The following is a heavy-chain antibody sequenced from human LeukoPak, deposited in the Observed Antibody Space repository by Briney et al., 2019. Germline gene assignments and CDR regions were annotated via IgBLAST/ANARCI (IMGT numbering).Heavy chain of an antibody. D-gene: IGHD3-3*02. CDR3: ARDVLGDY. CDR2: IYTGGSK. J-gene: IGHJ4*02. V-gene: IGHV3-53*01. CDR1: VFTVSNSY. Sequence: GGSLRLSCAASVFTVSNSYVSWVRQAPGKGLEWVSIIYTGGSKTYEDSVKCRFTISRHNSKNTAYPQMNSLRAEDTAVYYCARDVLGDYWGLGTLVTVSS.